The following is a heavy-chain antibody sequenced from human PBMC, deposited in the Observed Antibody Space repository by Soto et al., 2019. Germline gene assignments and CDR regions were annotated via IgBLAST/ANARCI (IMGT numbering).Heavy chain of an antibody. CDR1: GGTFSSYA. J-gene: IGHJ2*01. CDR3: ARGLSGYDFRSYWYFDL. D-gene: IGHD5-12*01. V-gene: IGHV1-69*01. Sequence: QVQLVQSGAEVKKPGSSVKVSCKASGGTFSSYAISWVRQAPGQGLEWMGGIIPIFGTANYAQKFQGRVTITADESTSTAYMGLSSLSSEDTAVYYCARGLSGYDFRSYWYFDLWGRGTLVTVSS. CDR2: IIPIFGTA.